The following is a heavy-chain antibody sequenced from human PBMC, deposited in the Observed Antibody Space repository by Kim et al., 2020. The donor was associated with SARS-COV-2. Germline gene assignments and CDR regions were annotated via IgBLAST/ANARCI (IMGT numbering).Heavy chain of an antibody. CDR3: ARAHLDYGDYGMDY. Sequence: ASVKVSCKASGYTFTSYGISWVRQAPGQGLEWMGGISAYNGNTNYAQKLQGRVTMTTDTSTSTAYMELRSLRSDDTAVYYCARAHLDYGDYGMDYWGQGTLVTVSS. CDR1: GYTFTSYG. CDR2: ISAYNGNT. J-gene: IGHJ4*02. D-gene: IGHD4-17*01. V-gene: IGHV1-18*01.